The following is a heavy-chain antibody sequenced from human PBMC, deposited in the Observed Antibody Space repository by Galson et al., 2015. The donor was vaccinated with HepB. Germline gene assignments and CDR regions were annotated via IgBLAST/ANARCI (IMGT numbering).Heavy chain of an antibody. D-gene: IGHD6-13*01. J-gene: IGHJ3*02. Sequence: SVKVSCKASGYTFTSYDIHWVRQAPGQRLEWMGWINAGTGNTKYSQKFQGRVTITRDTSASTAYMELSSLRSEDTAVYYCARVREQQLGPLAFDIWGQGTMVTVSS. CDR3: ARVREQQLGPLAFDI. CDR2: INAGTGNT. V-gene: IGHV1-3*01. CDR1: GYTFTSYD.